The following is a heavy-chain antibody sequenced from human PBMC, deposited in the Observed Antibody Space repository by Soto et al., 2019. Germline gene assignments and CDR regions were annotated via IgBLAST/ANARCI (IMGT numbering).Heavy chain of an antibody. V-gene: IGHV4-31*03. CDR3: ARVAGYYDSPLGYFQH. CDR1: GGSISSGGYY. J-gene: IGHJ1*01. CDR2: IYYSGST. Sequence: PSETLSLTCTVSGGSISSGGYYWSWIRQHPGKGLEWIGYIYYSGSTYYNPSLKSRFTISVDTSKNQFSLKLSSVTAADTAVYYCARVAGYYDSPLGYFQHWGQGTLVTVS. D-gene: IGHD3-22*01.